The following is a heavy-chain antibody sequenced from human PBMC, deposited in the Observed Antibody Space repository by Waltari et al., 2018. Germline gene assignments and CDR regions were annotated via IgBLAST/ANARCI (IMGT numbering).Heavy chain of an antibody. V-gene: IGHV1-46*01. CDR3: ARQQPSSSWYGIDY. J-gene: IGHJ4*02. D-gene: IGHD6-13*01. CDR2: INPSGGST. Sequence: QVQLVQSGAEVKKPGASVKVSCKASGYTFTSYYMHWVRQAPGQGLEWMGIINPSGGSTSYAQKFQGRVTMTRDTSTSTVYMELSSLSSGTAADTAVYYCARQQPSSSWYGIDYWGQGTLVTVSS. CDR1: GYTFTSYY.